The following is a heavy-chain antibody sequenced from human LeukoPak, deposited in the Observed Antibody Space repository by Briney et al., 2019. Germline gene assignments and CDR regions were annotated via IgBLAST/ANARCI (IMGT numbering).Heavy chain of an antibody. D-gene: IGHD3-10*01. CDR2: IKPNSGGT. CDR1: GYTFTGYY. Sequence: ASVKVSCKASGYTFTGYYIHWVRQAPGQGLEWMGWIKPNSGGTNYAQKFQGRVTMTRDMSTSTVYMELSSLRSEDTAVYYCARDGYYGSGSYPIDYWGQGTLVTVSS. J-gene: IGHJ4*02. CDR3: ARDGYYGSGSYPIDY. V-gene: IGHV1-2*02.